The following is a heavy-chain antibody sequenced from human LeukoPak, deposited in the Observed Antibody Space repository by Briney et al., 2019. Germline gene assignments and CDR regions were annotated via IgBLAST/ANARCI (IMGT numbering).Heavy chain of an antibody. CDR3: ARYNYDILTGYSAFDI. J-gene: IGHJ3*02. D-gene: IGHD3-9*01. CDR2: MNPNSGNT. V-gene: IGHV1-8*01. CDR1: GYTFTSYD. Sequence: GASVKVSCKASGYTFTSYDINWVRQATGQVLEWMGWMNPNSGNTGYAQKFQGRVTMTRNTSISTAYMELSSLRSEDTAVYYCARYNYDILTGYSAFDIWGQGTMVTVSS.